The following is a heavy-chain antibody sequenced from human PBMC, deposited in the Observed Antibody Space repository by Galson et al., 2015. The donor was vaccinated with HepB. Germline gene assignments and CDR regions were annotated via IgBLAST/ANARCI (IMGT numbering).Heavy chain of an antibody. Sequence: SVKVSCKASGYTFTGYAMNWVRQAPGQGPEWMGWINTNTGNPTYAQGFTGRFVFSLDTSVSTAYLQISSLKAEDTAVYYCARDQYYYDSSGYSYDAFDIWGQGTMVTVSS. D-gene: IGHD3-22*01. V-gene: IGHV7-4-1*02. CDR3: ARDQYYYDSSGYSYDAFDI. J-gene: IGHJ3*02. CDR1: GYTFTGYA. CDR2: INTNTGNP.